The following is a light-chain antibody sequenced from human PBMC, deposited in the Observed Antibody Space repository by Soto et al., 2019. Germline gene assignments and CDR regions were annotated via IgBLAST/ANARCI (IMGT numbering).Light chain of an antibody. CDR2: GAS. V-gene: IGKV3-15*01. J-gene: IGKJ1*01. Sequence: EIVMTQSPATLSVSPGERATLSCRASQSVSNNLAWYQQKPGQAPRLLIYGASTRATGIPARFSGSGSGTEFTLTISSLQSEDFEVYYCQQYNNWPRTFGQGTKVDI. CDR1: QSVSNN. CDR3: QQYNNWPRT.